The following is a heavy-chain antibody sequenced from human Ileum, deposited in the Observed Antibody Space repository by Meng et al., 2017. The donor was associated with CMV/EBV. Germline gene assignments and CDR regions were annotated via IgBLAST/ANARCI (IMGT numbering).Heavy chain of an antibody. J-gene: IGHJ6*02. CDR2: INGDGITT. Sequence: GESLKISCAASGFTFTNYWMHWVRQAPGKGLVWVSRINGDGITTTYADSVKGRFTISRDNAKNTLLLQMNSLRAEDTAVYFCVRTKYSSSYGGMDVWGQGTTVTVSS. CDR3: VRTKYSSSYGGMDV. V-gene: IGHV3-74*01. CDR1: GFTFTNYW. D-gene: IGHD6-6*01.